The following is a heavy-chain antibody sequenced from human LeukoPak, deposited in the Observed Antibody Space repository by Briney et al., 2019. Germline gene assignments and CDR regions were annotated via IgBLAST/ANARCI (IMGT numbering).Heavy chain of an antibody. CDR3: TSPGGYTPFDY. V-gene: IGHV3-73*01. D-gene: IGHD6-13*01. Sequence: GGSLRLSCAASGFTFSGSAMHWVRQASGKGLEWVGRIRSKANSYATAYAASVKGRFTISRDDSKNTANLQMNSLKTEDTAVYYCTSPGGYTPFDYWGQGTLVTVSS. CDR2: IRSKANSYAT. CDR1: GFTFSGSA. J-gene: IGHJ4*02.